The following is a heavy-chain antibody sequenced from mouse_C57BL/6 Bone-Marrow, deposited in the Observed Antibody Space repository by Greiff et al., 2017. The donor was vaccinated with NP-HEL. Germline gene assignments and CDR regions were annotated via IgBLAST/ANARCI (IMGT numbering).Heavy chain of an antibody. CDR2: LRSGGDYL. CDR3: TRAPYYYGSSPYYYAMDY. D-gene: IGHD1-1*01. V-gene: IGHV5-9-1*02. J-gene: IGHJ4*01. Sequence: EVNLVESGEGLVKPGGSLKLSCAASGFTFSSYALSWVRQTPEKRLAWVAYLRSGGDYLYYADTVKGRFPISRDNARNTLYLQMSSLKAEDTAMYYCTRAPYYYGSSPYYYAMDYWGQGTSVTVSS. CDR1: GFTFSSYA.